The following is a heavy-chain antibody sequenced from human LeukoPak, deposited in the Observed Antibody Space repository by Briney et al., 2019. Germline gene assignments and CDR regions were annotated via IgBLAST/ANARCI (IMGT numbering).Heavy chain of an antibody. CDR3: ARDVSYYDFWSGYSGLDV. V-gene: IGHV1-46*01. CDR1: GYTFTSYY. CDR2: INPSGGST. J-gene: IGHJ6*04. Sequence: ASVKVSCKASGYTFTSYYMHWVRQAPGRGLEWMGIINPSGGSTSYAQKFQGRVTMTRDMSTSTVYMELSSLRSEDTAVYYCARDVSYYDFWSGYSGLDVWGKGTTVTVSS. D-gene: IGHD3-3*01.